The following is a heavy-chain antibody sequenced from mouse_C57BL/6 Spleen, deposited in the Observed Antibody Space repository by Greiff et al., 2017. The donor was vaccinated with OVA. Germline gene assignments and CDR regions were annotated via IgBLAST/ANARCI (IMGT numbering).Heavy chain of an antibody. J-gene: IGHJ4*01. CDR1: GFTFSDYG. CDR3: ARSYGSSLYYAMDY. CDR2: ISSGSSTI. Sequence: EVKLVESGGGLVKPGGSLKLSCAASGFTFSDYGMHWVRQAPEKGLEWVAYISSGSSTIYYADTVKGRFTISRDNAKNTLFLQMTSLRSEDTAMYYCARSYGSSLYYAMDYWGHGTSVTVSS. D-gene: IGHD1-1*01. V-gene: IGHV5-17*01.